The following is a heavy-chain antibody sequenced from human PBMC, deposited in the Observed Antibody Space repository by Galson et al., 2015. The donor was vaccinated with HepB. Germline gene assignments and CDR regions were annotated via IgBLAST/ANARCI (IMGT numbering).Heavy chain of an antibody. Sequence: QSGAEVKKPGESVTISCKGSGYSFTAFWITWVRQIPGKGLEWMGRIDPSDSYTDYSPSFQGHVTISVDKSITTAYLQWSSLKASDTAIYYCASRHYYFRSGTWYNVSDYWGQGTLVTVSS. V-gene: IGHV5-10-1*01. D-gene: IGHD3-10*01. CDR3: ASRHYYFRSGTWYNVSDY. J-gene: IGHJ4*02. CDR2: IDPSDSYT. CDR1: GYSFTAFW.